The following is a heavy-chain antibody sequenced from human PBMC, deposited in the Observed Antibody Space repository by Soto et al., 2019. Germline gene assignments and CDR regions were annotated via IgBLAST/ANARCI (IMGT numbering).Heavy chain of an antibody. D-gene: IGHD6-13*01. J-gene: IGHJ4*02. Sequence: EVQLLESGGGLVQPGGSLRLSCAASGFTFSNYAVTWVRQAPGKGLEWVSTISGSGGSTYYADSVKGRFTISRDNSKNTLYRQMNGLRAEDTDVYYCAKDQGSSWYEIDYWGQGTLVTVSS. CDR1: GFTFSNYA. CDR3: AKDQGSSWYEIDY. CDR2: ISGSGGST. V-gene: IGHV3-23*01.